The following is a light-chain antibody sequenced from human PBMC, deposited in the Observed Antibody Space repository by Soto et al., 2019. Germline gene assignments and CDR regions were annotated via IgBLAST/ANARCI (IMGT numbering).Light chain of an antibody. J-gene: IGKJ1*01. Sequence: EIVMTQSPATLSVSPGERATLSCRASQSVSGNLAWYQQKPGQAPRLLIYGASTRATGIPARFSGSRSGTEYTLTISSLQSEDFAVYYCQQYNNWPPTFGQGTKVEIK. CDR3: QQYNNWPPT. V-gene: IGKV3D-15*01. CDR2: GAS. CDR1: QSVSGN.